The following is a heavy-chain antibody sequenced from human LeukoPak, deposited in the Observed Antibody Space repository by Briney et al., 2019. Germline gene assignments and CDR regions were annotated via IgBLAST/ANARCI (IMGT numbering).Heavy chain of an antibody. CDR2: TSSDGGRN. Sequence: GGSLRLSCATSGFTFRTYGFHWVRQSSGKGLEWVAVTSSDGGRNYGDSVSGRFTISRDNAKNTLYLQMNSLRPDDTALYYCARVRTDSSGYYYEGYDYWGQGTLVTVSS. CDR1: GFTFRTYG. J-gene: IGHJ4*02. CDR3: ARVRTDSSGYYYEGYDY. D-gene: IGHD3-22*01. V-gene: IGHV3-30*03.